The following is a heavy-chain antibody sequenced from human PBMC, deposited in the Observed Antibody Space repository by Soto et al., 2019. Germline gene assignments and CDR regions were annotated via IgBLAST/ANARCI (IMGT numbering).Heavy chain of an antibody. J-gene: IGHJ3*02. D-gene: IGHD5-18*01. Sequence: SLRLSCAASGFTFSGYSMNWVRQAPGKGLEWVSFIGKSGTNKYYADSVKGRFTISRDNARNSLYLQMNSLRAEDTAVYYCARDKDTAMASDAFDIWGQGTMVTVSS. CDR2: IGKSGTNK. V-gene: IGHV3-21*01. CDR1: GFTFSGYS. CDR3: ARDKDTAMASDAFDI.